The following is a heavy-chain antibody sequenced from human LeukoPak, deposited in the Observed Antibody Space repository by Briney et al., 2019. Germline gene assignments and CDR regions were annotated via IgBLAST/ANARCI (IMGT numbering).Heavy chain of an antibody. Sequence: GGSLRHSCAASGFTFSSYAMHWVRQAPGKGLEWVAVISYDGSNKYYADSVKGRFTISRDNSKNTLYLQMNSLRAEDTAVYYCARDGRPTTMIAEVGFVLGGQGTLVTVSS. D-gene: IGHD3-22*01. V-gene: IGHV3-30-3*01. J-gene: IGHJ5*02. CDR1: GFTFSSYA. CDR3: ARDGRPTTMIAEVGFVL. CDR2: ISYDGSNK.